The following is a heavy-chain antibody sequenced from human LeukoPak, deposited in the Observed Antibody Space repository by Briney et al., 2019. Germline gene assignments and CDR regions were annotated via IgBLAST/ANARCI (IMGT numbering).Heavy chain of an antibody. V-gene: IGHV3-23*01. CDR3: ARNVNSGWGYFDY. J-gene: IGHJ4*02. D-gene: IGHD5-12*01. CDR1: RFTFNSYA. CDR2: IGGGNGIT. Sequence: RSGGSLRLSCAASRFTFNSYAMSWVRQAPGKGLEWVSVIGGGNGITFYVGSVKGRFTISRDNSKDTLYLQMNSLRAEDTAVYYCARNVNSGWGYFDYWGQGTLVAVSS.